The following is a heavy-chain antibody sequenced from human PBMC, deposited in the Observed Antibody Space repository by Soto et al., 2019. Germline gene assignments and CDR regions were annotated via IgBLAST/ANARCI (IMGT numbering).Heavy chain of an antibody. CDR1: GGSISSSSYY. CDR3: ARPESIAAAPWQNWFDP. CDR2: IYYSGST. Sequence: QLQLQESGPGLVKPSETLSLTCTVSGGSISSSSYYWGWIRQPPGKGLEWIGSIYYSGSTYYNPSLKSRVTISVDTSKNQFSLKLSSVTAADTAVYYCARPESIAAAPWQNWFDPWGQGTLVTVSS. V-gene: IGHV4-39*01. J-gene: IGHJ5*02. D-gene: IGHD6-13*01.